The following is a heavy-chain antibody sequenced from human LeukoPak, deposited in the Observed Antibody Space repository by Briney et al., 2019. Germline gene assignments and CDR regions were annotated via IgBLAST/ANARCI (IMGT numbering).Heavy chain of an antibody. Sequence: GGSLRLSCAASGFTFSSYSMNWVRQAPGKGLEWVSSISSSSSYIYYADSVKGRFAISRDNAKNSLYLQMNSLRAEDTAVYYCARGFYCSGGSCYGDYWGQGTLVTVSS. V-gene: IGHV3-21*01. CDR3: ARGFYCSGGSCYGDY. J-gene: IGHJ4*02. D-gene: IGHD2-15*01. CDR2: ISSSSSYI. CDR1: GFTFSSYS.